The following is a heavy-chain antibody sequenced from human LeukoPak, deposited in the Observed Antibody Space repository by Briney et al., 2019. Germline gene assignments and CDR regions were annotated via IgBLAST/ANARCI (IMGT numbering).Heavy chain of an antibody. CDR3: ARGGYGDYNLYYYGMDV. CDR1: GGSISSDGYY. J-gene: IGHJ6*02. D-gene: IGHD4-17*01. CDR2: IYYSGST. Sequence: SETLSLTCTVSGGSISSDGYYWSWIRQHPGKGLEWIGYIYYSGSTYYNPSLKSRVTISVDTSKNQFSLKLSSVTAADTAVYYCARGGYGDYNLYYYGMDVWGQGTTVTVSS. V-gene: IGHV4-31*03.